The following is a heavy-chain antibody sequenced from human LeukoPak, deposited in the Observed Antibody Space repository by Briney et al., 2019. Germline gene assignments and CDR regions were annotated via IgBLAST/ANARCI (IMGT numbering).Heavy chain of an antibody. V-gene: IGHV5-51*01. D-gene: IGHD3-3*01. CDR3: ARSDPITIFGVVIPWAFDI. Sequence: GESLKISCQGSGYNFPIYWIGWVRQMPGQGLEWMGIIYPDDSNTIYGPSFQGQVTISADKSINTAYLEWSSLKASDTAMYYCARSDPITIFGVVIPWAFDIWGQGTMVTVSS. CDR1: GYNFPIYW. CDR2: IYPDDSNT. J-gene: IGHJ3*02.